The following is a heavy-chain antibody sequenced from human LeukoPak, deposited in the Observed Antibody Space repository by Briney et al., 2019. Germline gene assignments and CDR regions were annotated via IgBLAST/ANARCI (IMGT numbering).Heavy chain of an antibody. Sequence: GGSLRLSCAASGFRFDDYGMSWVRHVPGKGLEWVANIKQDGSEKYYVDSVKGRFTISRDNAKNSLYLQMNSLRAEDTAMYYCARDSAGNDYWGQGTLVTVSS. J-gene: IGHJ4*02. CDR1: GFRFDDYG. V-gene: IGHV3-7*01. CDR3: ARDSAGNDY. CDR2: IKQDGSEK. D-gene: IGHD6-13*01.